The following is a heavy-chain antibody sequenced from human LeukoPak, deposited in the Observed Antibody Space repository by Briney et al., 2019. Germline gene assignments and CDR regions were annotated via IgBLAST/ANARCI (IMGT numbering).Heavy chain of an antibody. V-gene: IGHV7-4-1*02. J-gene: IGHJ4*02. CDR2: INTNTGNP. D-gene: IGHD2-2*01. CDR3: ARDSDIVVVPAAILSGGIDY. CDR1: GYTFTSYA. Sequence: ASVKVSCKASGYTFTSYAMNWVRQAPGQGLEWMGWINTNTGNPTYAQGFTGRFVFSLDTSVSTAYLQISSLKAEDTAVYYCARDSDIVVVPAAILSGGIDYWGQGTLVTVSS.